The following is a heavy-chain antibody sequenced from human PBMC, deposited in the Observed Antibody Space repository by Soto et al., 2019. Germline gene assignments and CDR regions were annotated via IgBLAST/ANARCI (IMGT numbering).Heavy chain of an antibody. CDR3: AKEGRMYYYDSSGYYPPYYYGMDV. Sequence: GGSLRLSCAASGSTFSSYAMSWVRQAPGKGLEWVSAISGSGGSTYYADSVKGRFTISRDNSKNTLYLQMNSLRAEDTAVYYCAKEGRMYYYDSSGYYPPYYYGMDVWGQGTTVTVS. CDR2: ISGSGGST. D-gene: IGHD3-22*01. CDR1: GSTFSSYA. J-gene: IGHJ6*02. V-gene: IGHV3-23*01.